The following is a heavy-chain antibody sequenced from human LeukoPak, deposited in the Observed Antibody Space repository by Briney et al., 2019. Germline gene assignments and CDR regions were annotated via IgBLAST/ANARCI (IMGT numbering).Heavy chain of an antibody. CDR1: GFTFSSYA. Sequence: GGSLRLSCAASGFTFSSYAMSWVRQAPGKGLEWVSAISGSGGSTYYADSVKGRFTISRDNSKNTLYLQMNSLRAEDTAVYYCAKDLYDSYGSRYDYWGQGTLVTVPS. CDR2: ISGSGGST. V-gene: IGHV3-23*01. J-gene: IGHJ4*02. D-gene: IGHD5-18*01. CDR3: AKDLYDSYGSRYDY.